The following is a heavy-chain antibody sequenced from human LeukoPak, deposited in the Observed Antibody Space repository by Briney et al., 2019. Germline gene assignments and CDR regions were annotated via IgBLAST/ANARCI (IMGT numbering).Heavy chain of an antibody. CDR2: TYYRSKWYN. Sequence: SQTLSLTCVISGDSISSNSATWNWIRQSPLRGLEWLGRTYYRSKWYNDYAISVKSRITINPDTSKNQFSLQLSSVTAADTAVYYCARGRVGATQFDYWGQGTLVTVSS. CDR1: GDSISSNSAT. V-gene: IGHV6-1*01. J-gene: IGHJ4*02. D-gene: IGHD1-26*01. CDR3: ARGRVGATQFDY.